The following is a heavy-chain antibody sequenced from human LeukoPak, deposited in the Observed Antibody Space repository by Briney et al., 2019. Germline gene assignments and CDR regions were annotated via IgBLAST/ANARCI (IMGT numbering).Heavy chain of an antibody. D-gene: IGHD3-10*01. CDR3: AREGYYGAFDI. V-gene: IGHV3-48*02. CDR2: IGANSAI. J-gene: IGHJ3*02. Sequence: GGSLRLSCATSGFTFSDYSMNWVRQAPGKGLEWVSYIGANSAIYYADSVKGRFTISRDNAKNSLSLQMNSLRDDDTAVYYCAREGYYGAFDIWGQGTMVTVSS. CDR1: GFTFSDYS.